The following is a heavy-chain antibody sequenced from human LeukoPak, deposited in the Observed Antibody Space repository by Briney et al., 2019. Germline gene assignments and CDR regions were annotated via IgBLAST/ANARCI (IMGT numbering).Heavy chain of an antibody. J-gene: IGHJ4*02. Sequence: GGSLRLSCAGSGFIFRNYGMHWVRQAPGQGLQWVAVISDGGTHLYYADSVKGRFTISRDNSKNTLYLQMNSLRTEDTAVYYWAKSGYSGYDQLDYWGQGTLVTVS. CDR3: AKSGYSGYDQLDY. D-gene: IGHD5-12*01. CDR1: GFIFRNYG. CDR2: ISDGGTHL. V-gene: IGHV3-30*18.